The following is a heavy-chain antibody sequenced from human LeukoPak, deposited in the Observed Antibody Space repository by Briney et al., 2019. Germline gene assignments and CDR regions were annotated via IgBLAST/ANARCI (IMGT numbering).Heavy chain of an antibody. D-gene: IGHD5-18*01. CDR2: ISGSGGST. CDR3: AKDKGYGHGWDI. V-gene: IGHV3-23*01. J-gene: IGHJ3*02. CDR1: GFTFSSYA. Sequence: GGSLRLSCAASGFTFSSYAMSWVRQAPGKGLEWASAISGSGGSTYYADSVKGRFTISRDNSKNTLYLQMNSLRAEDTAVYYCAKDKGYGHGWDIWGQGTMVTVSS.